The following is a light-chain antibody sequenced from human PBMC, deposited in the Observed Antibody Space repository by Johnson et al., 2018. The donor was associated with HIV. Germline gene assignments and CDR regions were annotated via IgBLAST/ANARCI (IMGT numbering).Light chain of an antibody. CDR3: GTWDSSLSAAV. J-gene: IGLJ1*01. CDR2: DNN. V-gene: IGLV1-51*01. Sequence: QSVLTQPPSVSAAPGQKVTISCSGSSSNIGNNYVSWYQQLPGKAPKLLIYDNNKRPSGIPDRFSGSKSGTSATLGITGLQTGDEADYYGGTWDSSLSAAVFATVPTFPVL. CDR1: SSNIGNNY.